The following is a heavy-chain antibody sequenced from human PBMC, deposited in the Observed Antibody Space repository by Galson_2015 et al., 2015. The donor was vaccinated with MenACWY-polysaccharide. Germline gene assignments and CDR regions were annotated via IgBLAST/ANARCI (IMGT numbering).Heavy chain of an antibody. CDR1: GYSFSNYW. CDR3: ARHGSRSWDSWFDP. D-gene: IGHD6-13*01. V-gene: IGHV5-51*01. J-gene: IGHJ5*02. CDR2: IYPGDSDT. Sequence: QSGAEVKKPGESLQISCKGSGYSFSNYWIGWVRQMPGKGLEWMGIIYPGDSDTRYSPSFQGQVSISADKSISTVYLQWSSLKAPDTAIYYCARHGSRSWDSWFDPWGQGTLVIVSS.